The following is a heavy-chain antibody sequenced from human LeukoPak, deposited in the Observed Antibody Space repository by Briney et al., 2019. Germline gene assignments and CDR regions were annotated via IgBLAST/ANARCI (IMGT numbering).Heavy chain of an antibody. V-gene: IGHV4-38-2*01. D-gene: IGHD4-17*01. CDR1: GYSISNHYY. CDR3: ASVTRSMSRFFDL. J-gene: IGHJ2*01. Sequence: SETLSLTCAVSGYSISNHYYWGWIRQPPGKGLEWIGGYYHTGSSYYNPSLQSRVAISIDTSKNQFSLELASVTAADTAVYYCASVTRSMSRFFDLWGRGTLVIVSS. CDR2: YYHTGSS.